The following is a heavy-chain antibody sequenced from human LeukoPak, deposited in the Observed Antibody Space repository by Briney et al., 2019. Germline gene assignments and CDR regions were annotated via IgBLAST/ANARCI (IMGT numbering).Heavy chain of an antibody. CDR1: GFTFSSYW. Sequence: GGSLRLSCEASGFTFSSYWMHWVRQAPGKGLEWVSVLNGGGASTYYGDAVKGRFTIPRDNSKNTLYLQMYSLRAEDTAIYYCAKAPPYTKYFDYWGQGTLLTVSS. D-gene: IGHD1-1*01. V-gene: IGHV3-23*01. CDR3: AKAPPYTKYFDY. CDR2: LNGGGAST. J-gene: IGHJ4*01.